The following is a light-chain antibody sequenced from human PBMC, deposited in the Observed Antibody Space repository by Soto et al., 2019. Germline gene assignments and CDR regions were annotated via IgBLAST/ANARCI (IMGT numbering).Light chain of an antibody. V-gene: IGKV3-15*01. CDR1: QIILTT. CDR3: QQYNNWPIT. J-gene: IGKJ5*01. CDR2: GAS. Sequence: EIVMTQSPATLSVSPGERATLSCRASQIILTTLAWYQQKPGQAPMLLIYGASTRATGIPARFSGSGSGTEFTLTISSLQSEDFEIYYCQQYNNWPITFGQGTRLEIK.